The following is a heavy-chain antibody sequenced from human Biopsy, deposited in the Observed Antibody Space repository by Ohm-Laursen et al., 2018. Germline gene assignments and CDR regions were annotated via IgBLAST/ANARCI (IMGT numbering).Heavy chain of an antibody. J-gene: IGHJ4*02. Sequence: SETLSLTCAVSGYSISSDYRWGWIRQAPGKTLEWLGNTFKDGNTHYNPSLRSRLIISIDTSKNQFSLMMTSVSGADTAVYFCARVGSGWAPFDKWGPGTLVTVSS. V-gene: IGHV4-38-2*01. CDR1: GYSISSDYR. CDR3: ARVGSGWAPFDK. D-gene: IGHD6-19*01. CDR2: TFKDGNT.